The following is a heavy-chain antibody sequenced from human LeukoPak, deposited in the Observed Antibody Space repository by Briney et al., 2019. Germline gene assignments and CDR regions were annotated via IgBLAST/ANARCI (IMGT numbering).Heavy chain of an antibody. CDR3: ARVPRTSYYYYYYYMDV. CDR1: GVSISSSSYY. D-gene: IGHD1-14*01. J-gene: IGHJ6*03. Sequence: SETLSLTCNVSGVSISSSSYYWGWIRQPPGKGLEWIGSIYSSGSTYYNSSLKSRVTISIDTSKNQFSLKLSSVTAADTAVYYCARVPRTSYYYYYYYMDVWGKGTTVTVSS. CDR2: IYSSGST. V-gene: IGHV4-39*07.